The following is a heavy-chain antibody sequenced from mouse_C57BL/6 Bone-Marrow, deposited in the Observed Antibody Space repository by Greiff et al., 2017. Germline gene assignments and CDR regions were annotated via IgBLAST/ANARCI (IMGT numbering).Heavy chain of an antibody. CDR1: GYTFTSYW. CDR2: IHPNSGST. V-gene: IGHV1-64*01. Sequence: VKLQQPGAELVKPGASVKLSCKASGYTFTSYWMHWVKQRPGQGLEWIGMIHPNSGSTNYNEKFKSKATLTVDKSSSTAYMHISRLTSEDSAVYYCEAWFAYWGQGTLVTVSA. CDR3: EAWFAY. J-gene: IGHJ3*01.